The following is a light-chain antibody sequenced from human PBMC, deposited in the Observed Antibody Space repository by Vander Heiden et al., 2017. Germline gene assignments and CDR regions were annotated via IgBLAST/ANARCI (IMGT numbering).Light chain of an antibody. CDR1: QNINTY. CDR2: SAF. J-gene: IGKJ1*01. CDR3: QQSYSTMWT. Sequence: IQMTQSPSSLSASIVDRVTITCRASQNINTYLNWYQQKPGEAPKLLIHSAFNLQDGVPSRFSGSRSGTNFTLTISSLQPEDFASYFCQQSYSTMWTFGQGTKVEVK. V-gene: IGKV1-39*01.